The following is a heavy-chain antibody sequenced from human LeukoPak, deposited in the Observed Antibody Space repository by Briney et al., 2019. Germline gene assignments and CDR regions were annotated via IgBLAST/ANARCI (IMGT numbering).Heavy chain of an antibody. D-gene: IGHD3-22*01. Sequence: PGGSLRLSCAASGFTFIGYWMSWVRQAPGKGLEWVANIKQDGSEKYYVDSVKGRFTISRDNARNSLSLQMNSLRGEDTAVYYCARAAYYDSSGYWGYYFDYWGQGTLATVSS. CDR3: ARAAYYDSSGYWGYYFDY. J-gene: IGHJ4*02. V-gene: IGHV3-7*01. CDR2: IKQDGSEK. CDR1: GFTFIGYW.